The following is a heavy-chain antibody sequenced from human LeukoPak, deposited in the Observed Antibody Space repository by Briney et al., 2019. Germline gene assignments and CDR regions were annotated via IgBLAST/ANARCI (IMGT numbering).Heavy chain of an antibody. CDR2: IRYDGSNK. CDR3: AKDQDGSGAFDI. CDR1: GFTFSSYG. V-gene: IGHV3-30*02. J-gene: IGHJ3*02. Sequence: GGSLRLSCAASGFTFSSYGMDWVRQAPGKGLAWVSFIRYDGSNKFYADSVKGRFTVSRDNSKNTLYQQMNSLRAEDTAVYYCAKDQDGSGAFDIWGQGTMVTVSS.